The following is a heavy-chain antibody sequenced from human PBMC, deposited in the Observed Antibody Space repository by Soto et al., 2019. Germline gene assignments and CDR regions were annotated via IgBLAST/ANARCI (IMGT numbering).Heavy chain of an antibody. Sequence: GALTVTWTSSGIAFSQYCMSLVLQAPGKGLEWVSSIRSFDYRTNYADSVKGQFTISRDNSKSTLSLQMNNLRAEDTAVYYCAKDVESGWYEAFDYSAREPWSPSPQ. D-gene: IGHD6-19*01. CDR1: GIAFSQYC. J-gene: IGHJ4*02. CDR3: AKDVESGWYEAFDY. CDR2: IRSFDYRT. V-gene: IGHV3-23*01.